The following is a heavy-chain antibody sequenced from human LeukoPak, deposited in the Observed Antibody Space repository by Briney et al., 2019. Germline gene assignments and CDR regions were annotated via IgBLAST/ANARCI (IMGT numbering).Heavy chain of an antibody. CDR3: ARGSDLASYNELEY. V-gene: IGHV3-23*01. CDR2: TTGAVE. D-gene: IGHD2-21*01. CDR1: GFTLSAFA. J-gene: IGHJ4*02. Sequence: GGSLRLSCTASGFTLSAFAMSSVRQAPGKGLEWVSGTTGAVEYYASSVKGRFTVSRDESKNTLYLQMNSLGAEDRATYYCARGSDLASYNELEYWGQGTLVTVSS.